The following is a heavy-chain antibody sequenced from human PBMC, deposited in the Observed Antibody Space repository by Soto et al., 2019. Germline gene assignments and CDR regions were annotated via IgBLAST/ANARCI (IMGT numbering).Heavy chain of an antibody. J-gene: IGHJ6*03. Sequence: SETLSLTCAVYGGSFSGYYWSWIRQPPGKGLEWIGEINHSGSTNYNPSLKSRVTISVDTSKNQFSLKLSSVTAADTAVYYCARSPPSAAGTTPFSRYYMDVWGKGTTVTVSS. CDR3: ARSPPSAAGTTPFSRYYMDV. V-gene: IGHV4-34*01. D-gene: IGHD6-13*01. CDR1: GGSFSGYY. CDR2: INHSGST.